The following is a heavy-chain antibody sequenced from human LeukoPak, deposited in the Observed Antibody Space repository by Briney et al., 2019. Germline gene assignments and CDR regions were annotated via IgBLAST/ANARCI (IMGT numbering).Heavy chain of an antibody. D-gene: IGHD2-15*01. CDR1: GGSLISSDYH. CDR2: ISYSGNT. J-gene: IGHJ3*02. CDR3: ACHCCSAACKRVFDI. Sequence: SETLSLTCTVSGGSLISSDYHWGWVRQPPGKGLEWIGTISYSGNTDYNPSLRSRVTISVDTSNNQFSLRLGSVSAADAAIYQCACHCCSAACKRVFDIWCEGRMVAVAS. V-gene: IGHV4-39*01.